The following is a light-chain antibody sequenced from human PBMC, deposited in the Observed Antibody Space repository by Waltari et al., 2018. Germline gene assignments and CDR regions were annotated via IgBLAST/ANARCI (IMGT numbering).Light chain of an antibody. J-gene: IGLJ3*02. V-gene: IGLV1-44*01. CDR3: ATWEDSLNGWV. CDR1: STNIGGSD. Sequence: QSVVIQSPSASGTPGPRVTTSRSGSSTNIGGSDVYCYQQFPGTAPKLLIYTNNQRPSGVPDRFSGSKSGTSASLVISGLQSEDEADYYCATWEDSLNGWVFGGGTKLTVL. CDR2: TNN.